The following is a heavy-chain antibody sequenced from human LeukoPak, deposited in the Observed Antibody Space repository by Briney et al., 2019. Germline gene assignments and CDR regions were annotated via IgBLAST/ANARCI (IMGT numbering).Heavy chain of an antibody. CDR3: ARDADYYDSSGPRTNDAFDI. CDR1: GGSIRSSYYY. D-gene: IGHD3-22*01. CDR2: IYDSGST. V-gene: IGHV4-39*07. Sequence: SETLSLTCTVSGGSIRSSYYYWGWIRQPPGKGLEWIGSIYDSGSTYYNPSLKSRVTISVDTSKNQFSLKLSSVTAADTAVYYCARDADYYDSSGPRTNDAFDIWGQGTMVTVSS. J-gene: IGHJ3*02.